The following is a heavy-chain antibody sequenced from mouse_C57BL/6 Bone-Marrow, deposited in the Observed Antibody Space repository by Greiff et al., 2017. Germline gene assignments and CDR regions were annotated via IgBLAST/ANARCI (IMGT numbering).Heavy chain of an antibody. D-gene: IGHD2-12*01. V-gene: IGHV5-6*01. CDR2: ISSGGSYP. CDR3: ARLRGGSYFDY. CDR1: GFTFSSYG. J-gene: IGHJ2*01. Sequence: EVHLVESGGDLVKPGGSLKLSCAASGFTFSSYGMSWVRQTPDKRLEWVATISSGGSYPYYPDSVKGRFTISRDNAKNTLYLQMSSLKSEDTAMYYCARLRGGSYFDYWGQGTTLTVSS.